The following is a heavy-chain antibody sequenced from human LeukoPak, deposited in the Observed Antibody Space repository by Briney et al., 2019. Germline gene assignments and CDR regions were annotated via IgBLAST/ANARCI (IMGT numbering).Heavy chain of an antibody. D-gene: IGHD2-2*03. CDR2: IYSTGST. CDR1: GDSISSYY. CDR3: ARHGSRMSPFTI. J-gene: IGHJ3*02. Sequence: PSETLSLTCTVSGDSISSYYWSWLRQSPGKGLEWIGYIYSTGSTNHNPFLKSRVNISLGTSKNQFSLNLTSVTAADTAFYYCARHGSRMSPFTIWGQGTVVTVSS. V-gene: IGHV4-59*08.